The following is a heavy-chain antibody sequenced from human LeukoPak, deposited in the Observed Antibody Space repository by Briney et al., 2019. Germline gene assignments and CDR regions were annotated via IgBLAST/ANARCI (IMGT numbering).Heavy chain of an antibody. CDR2: INPGGSST. V-gene: IGHV3-74*01. D-gene: IGHD1-14*01. Sequence: GGSLRLSCAASGFTFSSYWMHWVRQVPGKGLVWVSRINPGGSSTAYADSVKGRFTISRDNAENTLYLQMDSLRAEDTAVYYCARSNQADDYWGQGTLVTVSS. CDR1: GFTFSSYW. CDR3: ARSNQADDY. J-gene: IGHJ4*02.